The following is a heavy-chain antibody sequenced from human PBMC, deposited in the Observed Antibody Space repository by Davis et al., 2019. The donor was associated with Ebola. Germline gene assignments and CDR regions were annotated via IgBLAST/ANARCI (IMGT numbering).Heavy chain of an antibody. D-gene: IGHD1-26*01. CDR2: ISSDSDYI. J-gene: IGHJ3*02. CDR3: ARDATAWELLGVAFDI. Sequence: GESLKISCAASAFTFSTYSMSWVRQAPGKGLEWVSSISSDSDYIYYADSAKGRFTISRDNAKNSLYLQMNSLRAEDTAVYYCARDATAWELLGVAFDIWGQGTMVTVSS. CDR1: AFTFSTYS. V-gene: IGHV3-21*01.